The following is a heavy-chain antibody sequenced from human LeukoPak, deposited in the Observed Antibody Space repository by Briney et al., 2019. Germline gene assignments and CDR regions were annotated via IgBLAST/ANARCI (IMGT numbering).Heavy chain of an antibody. CDR1: GFTFSSYG. Sequence: PGGSLRLSCAASGFTFSSYGMRWVRQAPGKGLEWVAVIWYDGSNKYYADSVKGRFTISRDNSKNTLYLQMNSLRAEDTAVYYCAKDPMTTDQYFQHWGQGTLVTVSS. J-gene: IGHJ1*01. CDR3: AKDPMTTDQYFQH. CDR2: IWYDGSNK. D-gene: IGHD4-17*01. V-gene: IGHV3-33*06.